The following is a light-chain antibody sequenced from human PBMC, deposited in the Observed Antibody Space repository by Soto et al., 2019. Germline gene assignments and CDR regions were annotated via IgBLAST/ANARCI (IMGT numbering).Light chain of an antibody. CDR1: QDISDH. J-gene: IGKJ5*01. Sequence: DFQMTHFPSSLSASVGDRFTTTCQASQDISDHLNWYQHKEGEAPKLLIYDASNLETGVPSRFSGSGSGTDFTLTISSLQPKDIATYYCQHFANLPMTFGQGTRLEIK. CDR3: QHFANLPMT. V-gene: IGKV1-33*01. CDR2: DAS.